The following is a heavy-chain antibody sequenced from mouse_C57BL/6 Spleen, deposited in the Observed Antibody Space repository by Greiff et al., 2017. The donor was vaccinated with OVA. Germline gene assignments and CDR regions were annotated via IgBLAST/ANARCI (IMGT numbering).Heavy chain of an antibody. D-gene: IGHD1-1*01. V-gene: IGHV14-2*01. J-gene: IGHJ2*01. CDR3: ARARDYGSSHDY. CDR1: GFTINDYY. Sequence: VQLQQSGAELVKPGASVKLSCTASGFTINDYYMHWVKQTPEQGLEWIGRIDPEDGETKYAPKFQGKVTISPDTSSNTLYLQLSSLTSEDTAVYYCARARDYGSSHDYWGQGTTLTVSS. CDR2: IDPEDGET.